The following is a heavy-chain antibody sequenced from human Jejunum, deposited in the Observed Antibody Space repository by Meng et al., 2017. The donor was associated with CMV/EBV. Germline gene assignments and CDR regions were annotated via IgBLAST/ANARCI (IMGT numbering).Heavy chain of an antibody. CDR3: ARGIDVTGHYNYGMDV. V-gene: IGHV4-39*07. Sequence: GSTSVRGHSWSWIRQPPGKGLEWIGTIFYTGHTYYNPSLKSRVTISVDTPKNQFSLNLTSVTAADTGMYYCARGIDVTGHYNYGMDVWGQGTMVTVSS. J-gene: IGHJ6*02. CDR2: IFYTGHT. CDR1: GSTSVRGHS. D-gene: IGHD6-19*01.